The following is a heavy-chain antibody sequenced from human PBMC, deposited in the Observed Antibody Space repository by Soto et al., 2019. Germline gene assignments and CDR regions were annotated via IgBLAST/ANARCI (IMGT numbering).Heavy chain of an antibody. V-gene: IGHV4-39*01. Sequence: SETLSLTCTVSGFSIGRSSYYLSWIRQPPGKGLEWIGTISYIGTTNYNPSLGSRVTISVDTSKNQFSLNLNSVTAADTAVYFCARRYNFGSGKSAVDVWGHGTPVTVFS. D-gene: IGHD3-10*01. CDR3: ARRYNFGSGKSAVDV. J-gene: IGHJ6*02. CDR2: ISYIGTT. CDR1: GFSIGRSSYY.